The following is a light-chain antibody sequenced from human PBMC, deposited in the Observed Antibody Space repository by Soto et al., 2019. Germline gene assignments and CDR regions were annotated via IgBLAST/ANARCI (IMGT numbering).Light chain of an antibody. Sequence: EFVVTQSPGTLSLSLGERATLSCRTSQSVRSRYLAWYQQKPGQAPTLLIYDASSRPGGIPDRFIGSGSGTDFTLTISRLEPEDFAVYYCHQYGDSPYTFGQGTKLEIK. V-gene: IGKV3-20*01. CDR1: QSVRSRY. CDR2: DAS. J-gene: IGKJ2*01. CDR3: HQYGDSPYT.